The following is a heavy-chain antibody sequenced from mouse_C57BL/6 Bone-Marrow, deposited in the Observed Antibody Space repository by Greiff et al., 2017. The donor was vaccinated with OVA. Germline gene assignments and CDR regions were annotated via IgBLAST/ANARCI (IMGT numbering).Heavy chain of an antibody. J-gene: IGHJ4*01. D-gene: IGHD1-1*01. CDR3: ARRDSDGYAMDY. CDR1: GFTFSSYG. CDR2: ISSGGSYT. Sequence: EVKLEESGGDLVKPGGSLKLSCAASGFTFSSYGMSWVRQTPDKRLEWVATISSGGSYTYYPDSVKGRFTISRDNAKNTLYLQMSSLKSEDTAMYYCARRDSDGYAMDYWGQGTSVTVSS. V-gene: IGHV5-6*02.